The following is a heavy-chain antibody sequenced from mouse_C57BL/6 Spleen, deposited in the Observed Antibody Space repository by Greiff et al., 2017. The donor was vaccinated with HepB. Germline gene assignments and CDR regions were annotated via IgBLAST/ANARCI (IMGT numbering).Heavy chain of an antibody. D-gene: IGHD2-12*01. CDR2: SYPGDGDT. Sequence: VQLQQSGPELVKPGASVKISCKASGYAFSSSWMNWVKQRPGKGLEWIGRSYPGDGDTNYNGKFKGKATLTADKSSSTAYMQLSSLTSEDSAVYFCAPLRPWFAYWGQGTLVTVSA. CDR3: APLRPWFAY. J-gene: IGHJ3*01. CDR1: GYAFSSSW. V-gene: IGHV1-82*01.